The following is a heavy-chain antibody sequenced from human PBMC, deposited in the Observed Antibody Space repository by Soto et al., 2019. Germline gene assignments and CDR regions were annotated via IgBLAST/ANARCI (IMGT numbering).Heavy chain of an antibody. Sequence: QITLKESGPTLVKPTETLTLTCTFSGFSLTTREVGVGWIRQPPGKALEWLALIYWDDDKYYSSSLKTRLTITKDTSKNQVVLTIANMDPLDTATYYCARRPQGAYFRCFDTWGQGTLVTVS. J-gene: IGHJ5*02. CDR3: ARRPQGAYFRCFDT. CDR2: IYWDDDK. V-gene: IGHV2-5*02. CDR1: GFSLTTREVG. D-gene: IGHD1-26*01.